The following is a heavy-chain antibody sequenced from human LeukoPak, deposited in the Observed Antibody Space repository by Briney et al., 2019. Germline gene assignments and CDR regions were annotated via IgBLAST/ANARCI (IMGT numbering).Heavy chain of an antibody. J-gene: IGHJ4*02. CDR2: ISDSGTNT. CDR1: GFTFSNYA. D-gene: IGHD1-26*01. V-gene: IGHV3-23*01. Sequence: GGSLRLSCAASGFTFSNYAMAWVRQAPGKGLEWVSAISDSGTNTYYVDSVKGRFTVSRDNSKNTLYLQMNSLRAEDTAVYYCAKDSGSFDYWGQGTLVTVSS. CDR3: AKDSGSFDY.